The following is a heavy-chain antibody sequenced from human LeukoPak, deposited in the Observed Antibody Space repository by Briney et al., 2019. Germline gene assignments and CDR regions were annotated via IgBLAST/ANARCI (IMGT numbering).Heavy chain of an antibody. Sequence: GESLKISCKGSGYSFTGYWIGWVRQMPGKGLEYMGIIYPGDSDTRYSPSFQGRVTMSADKSISTAYLQWNSLRASDTGMYYCARQRSGSYHDCWGQGTLVTVSS. CDR3: ARQRSGSYHDC. CDR2: IYPGDSDT. D-gene: IGHD1-26*01. J-gene: IGHJ4*02. V-gene: IGHV5-51*01. CDR1: GYSFTGYW.